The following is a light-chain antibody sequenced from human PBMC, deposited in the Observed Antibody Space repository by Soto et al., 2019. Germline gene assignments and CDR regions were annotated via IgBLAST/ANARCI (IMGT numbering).Light chain of an antibody. CDR1: SSDIGRYNY. CDR2: DVS. J-gene: IGLJ2*01. Sequence: QSALTQPASVSGTPGLSITVSCIGTSSDIGRYNYVSWYQQHPGRAPKLIIRDVSSRPSGVPTRFSGSKSGNSASLTISGLQVEDEAYYFCSSYASSNAQLFGGGTQLTVL. CDR3: SSYASSNAQL. V-gene: IGLV2-14*03.